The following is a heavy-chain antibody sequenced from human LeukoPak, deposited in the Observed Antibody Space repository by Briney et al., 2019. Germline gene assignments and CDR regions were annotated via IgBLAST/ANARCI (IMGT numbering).Heavy chain of an antibody. CDR1: GGSISSSSYY. CDR3: ARQDTVTTLDY. V-gene: IGHV4-39*01. Sequence: PSETLSLTCTVSGGSISSSSYYWGWIRQPPGKGLEWIGSIYYSGSTYYNPSLKSRVTISVDTSKNQFSLKLSSVTAADTAVYYCARQDTVTTLDYWGQGTLVTVSS. J-gene: IGHJ4*02. D-gene: IGHD4-17*01. CDR2: IYYSGST.